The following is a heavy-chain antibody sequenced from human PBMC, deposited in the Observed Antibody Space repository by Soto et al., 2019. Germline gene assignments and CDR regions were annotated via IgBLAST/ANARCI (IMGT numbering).Heavy chain of an antibody. D-gene: IGHD6-13*01. CDR1: GYTFTSYA. Sequence: ASVKVSCKASGYTFTSYAMHWVRQAPGQRLEWMGWINAGNGNTKYSQKFQGRVTITTDTSASTAYMELSSLRSEDTAVYYCARDGIAAAATSWFHPWGQGTLVTV. CDR2: INAGNGNT. J-gene: IGHJ5*02. CDR3: ARDGIAAAATSWFHP. V-gene: IGHV1-3*01.